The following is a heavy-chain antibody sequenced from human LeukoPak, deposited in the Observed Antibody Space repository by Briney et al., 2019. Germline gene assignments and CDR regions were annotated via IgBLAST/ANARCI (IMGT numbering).Heavy chain of an antibody. D-gene: IGHD3-10*01. CDR2: IRYDGGER. V-gene: IGHV3-30*02. CDR3: VKDLRWFGALLNYYFDH. CDR1: GFTFSSFG. J-gene: IGHJ4*02. Sequence: GGSLRLSCTPSGFTFSSFGMHWVRQAPGKGLEWVAFIRYDGGERYYAESVKGRFSISRDNSKNTLYLQMNSLRAADTALYYCVKDLRWFGALLNYYFDHWGQGTLVTVSS.